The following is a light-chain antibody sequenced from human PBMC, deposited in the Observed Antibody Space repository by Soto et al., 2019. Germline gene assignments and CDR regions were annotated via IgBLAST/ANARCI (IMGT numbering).Light chain of an antibody. J-gene: IGLJ1*01. CDR1: SSDVGGYDY. CDR3: SSYSISTAYL. Sequence: QSALTQPASVSGSPGQSITISCTGTSSDVGGYDYVSWYQLHPGKAPKLMVFEVNNRPSGVSYRFSGSKSGNTASLTISGLQAEDEADYFCSSYSISTAYLFGTGTKFTV. CDR2: EVN. V-gene: IGLV2-14*01.